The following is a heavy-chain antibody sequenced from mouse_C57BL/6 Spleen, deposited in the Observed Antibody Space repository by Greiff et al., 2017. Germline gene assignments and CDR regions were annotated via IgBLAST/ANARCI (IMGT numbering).Heavy chain of an antibody. CDR1: GYTFTSYW. J-gene: IGHJ2*01. V-gene: IGHV1-69*01. Sequence: QVQLQQPGAELVMPGASVKLSCKASGYTFTSYWMHWVKQRPGQGLEWIGELDPSDSYTNYNQKFKGKSTLPVDKSSSPAYMQLSSLTSEDSAVYYCGRRYGSSLYYVDYWGQGTTLTVSS. CDR3: GRRYGSSLYYVDY. CDR2: LDPSDSYT. D-gene: IGHD1-1*01.